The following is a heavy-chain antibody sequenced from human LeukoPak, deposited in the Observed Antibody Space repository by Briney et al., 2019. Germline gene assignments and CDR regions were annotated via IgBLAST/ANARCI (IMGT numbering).Heavy chain of an antibody. CDR1: GGTFSSYA. Sequence: SVKVSCKASGGTFSSYAISWVRQAPGQGLEWMGGIIPIFGTANYAQKFQGRVTITADESTSTTYMELSSLRSEDTAVSYCAREGPYGGNSIAFDIWGQGTMVTVSS. J-gene: IGHJ3*02. D-gene: IGHD4-23*01. CDR2: IIPIFGTA. V-gene: IGHV1-69*13. CDR3: AREGPYGGNSIAFDI.